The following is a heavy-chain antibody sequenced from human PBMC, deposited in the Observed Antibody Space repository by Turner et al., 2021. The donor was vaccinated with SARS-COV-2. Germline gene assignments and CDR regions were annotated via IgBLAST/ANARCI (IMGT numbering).Heavy chain of an antibody. CDR2: ISYDGSNK. J-gene: IGHJ4*02. Sequence: QVPLVESGGGLVQSGCSLRLSCAASGFTFSSYAMHWVRQAPGKGLEWVAVISYDGSNKYYADSVKGRFTISKDNCKNTLYLQMNSLRAEDTAVYYCARDRTPLLFDYYFDYWGQGTLVTVSS. V-gene: IGHV3-30*04. CDR1: GFTFSSYA. CDR3: ARDRTPLLFDYYFDY. D-gene: IGHD3-10*02.